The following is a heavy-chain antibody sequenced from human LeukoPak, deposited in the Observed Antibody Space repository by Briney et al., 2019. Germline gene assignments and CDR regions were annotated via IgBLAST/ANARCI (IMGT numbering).Heavy chain of an antibody. V-gene: IGHV3-20*04. Sequence: PGGSLRLSCAASGFTFDDYGMSWVRQAPGKGLEWVSGINWNGGSTGYADSVKGRFTISRDNAKNSLYLQMNGLRAEDTALYYCARRRYYYYYYMDVWGKGTTVTVSS. J-gene: IGHJ6*03. CDR1: GFTFDDYG. CDR3: ARRRYYYYYYMDV. CDR2: INWNGGST.